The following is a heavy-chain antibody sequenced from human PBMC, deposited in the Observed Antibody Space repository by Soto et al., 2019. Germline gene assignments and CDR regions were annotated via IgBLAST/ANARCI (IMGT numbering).Heavy chain of an antibody. CDR2: ISAYNGNT. D-gene: IGHD3-10*01. CDR1: GYTFTSYG. Sequence: QVQLVQSGAEVKKPGASVKVSCKASGYTFTSYGISWVRQAPGQGLEWMGWISAYNGNTNYAQKLQGRVTMTTDKSTSTAYKELRSLRSDDTAVYYCARGIHKVQIRETFDIWGQGTMVTVSS. CDR3: ARGIHKVQIRETFDI. J-gene: IGHJ3*02. V-gene: IGHV1-18*04.